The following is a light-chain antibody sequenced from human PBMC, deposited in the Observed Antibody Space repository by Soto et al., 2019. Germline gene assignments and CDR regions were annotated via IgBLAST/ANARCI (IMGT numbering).Light chain of an antibody. V-gene: IGKV2-28*01. CDR2: LAS. CDR1: QSLLHSNGYHY. CDR3: MQALQTPT. Sequence: DIVMTQSPLSLPVTPGESASISCRSSQSLLHSNGYHYLEWYLQKPGQSPQLLIYLASNRAPGVPDRFTGSRSGTDFTLRISRVEAEDVGVYYCMQALQTPTFGQGTKVDIK. J-gene: IGKJ1*01.